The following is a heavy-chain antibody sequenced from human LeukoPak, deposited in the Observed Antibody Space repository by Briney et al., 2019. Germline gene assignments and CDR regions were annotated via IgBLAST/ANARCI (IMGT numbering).Heavy chain of an antibody. J-gene: IGHJ4*02. Sequence: PETLSLTCAVYGGSFSGYYWSWIRQPPGKGLEWIGEINHSGSTNYNPSLKSRVTISVDTSKNQFSLKLSSVTAADTAVYYCARGRGQQLVNWGQGTLVTVSS. CDR2: INHSGST. V-gene: IGHV4-34*01. CDR3: ARGRGQQLVN. CDR1: GGSFSGYY. D-gene: IGHD6-13*01.